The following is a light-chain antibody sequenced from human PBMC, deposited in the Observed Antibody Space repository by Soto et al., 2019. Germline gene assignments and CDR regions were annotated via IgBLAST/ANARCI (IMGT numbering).Light chain of an antibody. V-gene: IGLV2-14*01. CDR3: ISFTSNSQWV. J-gene: IGLJ3*02. CDR2: EVN. CDR1: SSDVGGYNS. Sequence: QSALTQPASVSGSPGQSITISCTGSSSDVGGYNSVSWYQQHAGKAPKIMIYEVNNRPSGVSNRFSGSKSGNTASLTISSLQAEDESDYYCISFTSNSQWVFGGGTKLTVL.